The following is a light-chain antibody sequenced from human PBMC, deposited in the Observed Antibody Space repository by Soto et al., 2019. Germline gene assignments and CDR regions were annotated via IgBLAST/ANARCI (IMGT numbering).Light chain of an antibody. CDR1: QAVGSN. J-gene: IGKJ4*01. Sequence: IVLTQSPATLSVSPGERATLSCRASQAVGSNLAWYQQRPGQAPRLLIYDASTRATGIPHRFSGGGSGTDFTRYISSLQSDHFAVYYCQHVNNGPHMPAFGGGTNLAIK. CDR3: QHVNNGPHMPA. CDR2: DAS. V-gene: IGKV3-15*01.